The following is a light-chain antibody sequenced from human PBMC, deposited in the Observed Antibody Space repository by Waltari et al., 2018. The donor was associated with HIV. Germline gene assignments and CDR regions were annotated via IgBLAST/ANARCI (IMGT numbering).Light chain of an antibody. CDR3: QAWDSSTVI. V-gene: IGLV3-1*01. CDR2: QNG. Sequence: SYDLTQPPSVSVSPGQTASITCSGPTLGDKYASWYQQRTGQSPVLVIYQNGKRPSGIPERFSGSNSGNTATLTISGTQAMDEADYYCQAWDSSTVIFGGGTKLTVL. J-gene: IGLJ2*01. CDR1: TLGDKY.